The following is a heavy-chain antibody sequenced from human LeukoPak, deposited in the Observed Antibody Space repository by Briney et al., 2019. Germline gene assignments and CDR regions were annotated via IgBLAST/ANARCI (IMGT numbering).Heavy chain of an antibody. D-gene: IGHD6-6*01. J-gene: IGHJ4*02. CDR1: GASITSFH. CDR2: ICTSGST. Sequence: KPSETLSLTCAVSGASITSFHRTWFRQPAGRGLEWIGLICTSGSTLYNPSLQSRVAMSVDVTKNQLSLKLSYVTAADAATYYCARKDGDYWGQGTLVTVSS. V-gene: IGHV4-4*07. CDR3: ARKDGDY.